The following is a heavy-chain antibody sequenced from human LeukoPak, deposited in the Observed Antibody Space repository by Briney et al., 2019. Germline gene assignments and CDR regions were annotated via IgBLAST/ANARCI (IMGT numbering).Heavy chain of an antibody. V-gene: IGHV3-23*01. CDR3: AKWGYYYDRSGYSDTVDY. CDR1: GFTFNNYA. Sequence: GGSLRLSCAASGFTFNNYAITWVRQAPGKGLEWVSAISGSGGAPYYAEFVKGRFTISRDNSKNTLYLQMNSLRAEDTAVYYCAKWGYYYDRSGYSDTVDYWGQGTLVTVSS. CDR2: ISGSGGAP. J-gene: IGHJ4*02. D-gene: IGHD3-22*01.